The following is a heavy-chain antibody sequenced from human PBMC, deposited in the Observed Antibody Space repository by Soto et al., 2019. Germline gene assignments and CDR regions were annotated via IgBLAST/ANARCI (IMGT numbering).Heavy chain of an antibody. V-gene: IGHV3-23*01. Sequence: QPGGSLRLSCAASGFTFSSYAMTWVRQAPGKGLEWVSGISVSGGSTYYADSVKGRFTISRDNSKTTLYLQMITLRAEDTAIYYCAKDRGSTTVVTTPDYWGQGTLVTVSS. CDR3: AKDRGSTTVVTTPDY. J-gene: IGHJ4*02. CDR2: ISVSGGST. CDR1: GFTFSSYA. D-gene: IGHD4-17*01.